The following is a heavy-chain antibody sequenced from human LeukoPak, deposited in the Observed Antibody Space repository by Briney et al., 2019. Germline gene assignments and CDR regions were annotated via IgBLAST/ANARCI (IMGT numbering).Heavy chain of an antibody. Sequence: SETLSLTCTVSGGSISSYFWSWIRQPPGKGLEWIGYIYYSGSTHYNSSLKSRVTISIDTSKSQFSLKLTPVIAEDTALYYCARLGSAAAGSRYLDYWGQGTLVTVSS. CDR1: GGSISSYF. CDR3: ARLGSAAAGSRYLDY. J-gene: IGHJ4*02. CDR2: IYYSGST. D-gene: IGHD6-13*01. V-gene: IGHV4-59*08.